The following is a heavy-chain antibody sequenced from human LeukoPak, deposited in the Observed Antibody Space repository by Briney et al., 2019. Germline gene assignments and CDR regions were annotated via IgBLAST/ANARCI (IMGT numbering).Heavy chain of an antibody. CDR1: GGSISSYY. J-gene: IGHJ5*02. Sequence: SETLSLTCTVSGGSISSYYWSWIRHPPGKGLEWLGYIYYSGSTNYNPSLKSRVTIPVDTSKNQFSLKLSSVTAADTAVYCCGRWGPTTVVTLNWFDPWGQGTLVSVSS. CDR2: IYYSGST. CDR3: GRWGPTTVVTLNWFDP. D-gene: IGHD4-23*01. V-gene: IGHV4-59*08.